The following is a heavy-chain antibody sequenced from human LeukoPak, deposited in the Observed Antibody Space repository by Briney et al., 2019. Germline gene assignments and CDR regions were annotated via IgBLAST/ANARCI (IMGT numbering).Heavy chain of an antibody. Sequence: PGRSLRLSCAASGFTFSRYAMHWVRQAPGKGLEWVSGINWNGGSTGYADSVKGRFTISRDNAKNSLYLQMNSLRAEDTALYYCARDNTSTVTTCLDYWGQGTLVTVSS. V-gene: IGHV3-20*04. D-gene: IGHD4-11*01. J-gene: IGHJ4*02. CDR2: INWNGGST. CDR1: GFTFSRYA. CDR3: ARDNTSTVTTCLDY.